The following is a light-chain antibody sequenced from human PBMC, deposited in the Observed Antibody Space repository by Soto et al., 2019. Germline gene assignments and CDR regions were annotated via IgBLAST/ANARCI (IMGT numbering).Light chain of an antibody. CDR1: SSDVGGYKY. CDR3: SSYRSIGSIV. V-gene: IGLV2-14*01. CDR2: EVS. J-gene: IGLJ1*01. Sequence: QSALTQPASVSGSPGQSITISCTGTSSDVGGYKYVSWYQQHPGKAPKVMIYEVSNRPSGVSTRFSGSKSGNTASLTISGLQADDERDYYCSSYRSIGSIVFGSGTKLTVL.